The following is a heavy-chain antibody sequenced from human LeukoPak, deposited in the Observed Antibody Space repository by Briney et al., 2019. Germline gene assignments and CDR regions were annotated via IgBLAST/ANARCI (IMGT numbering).Heavy chain of an antibody. D-gene: IGHD2-2*02. CDR2: IIPIFGTA. J-gene: IGHJ5*02. CDR1: GGTFSSYA. Sequence: SVKVSCKVSGGTFSSYAISWVRQAPGQGLEWMGGIIPIFGTANYAQKFQGRVTITTDESTSTAYMELSSLRSEDTAVYYCARLGYCSSTSCYRTNWFDPWGQGTLVTVSS. CDR3: ARLGYCSSTSCYRTNWFDP. V-gene: IGHV1-69*05.